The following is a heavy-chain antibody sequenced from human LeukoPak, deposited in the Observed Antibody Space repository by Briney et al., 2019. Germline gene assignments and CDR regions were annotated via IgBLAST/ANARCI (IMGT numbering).Heavy chain of an antibody. Sequence: SETLSLTCAVSGGSISSGNWWSWVRQPPGKGLEWIGQIYHSGSTNYNPSLKSRVTISVDTSKNQFSLKLSSVTAADTAVYYCARCHVDIVATRTGVIDYWGQGTLVTVSS. J-gene: IGHJ4*02. CDR3: ARCHVDIVATRTGVIDY. CDR1: GGSISSGNW. V-gene: IGHV4-4*02. CDR2: IYHSGST. D-gene: IGHD5-12*01.